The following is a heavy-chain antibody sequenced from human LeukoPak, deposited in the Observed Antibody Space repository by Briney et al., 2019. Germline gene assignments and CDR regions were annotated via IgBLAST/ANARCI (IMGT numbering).Heavy chain of an antibody. CDR3: AKGKYSSGWPY. CDR2: TSGSGGST. CDR1: GFTFGSYA. V-gene: IGHV3-23*01. J-gene: IGHJ4*02. D-gene: IGHD6-19*01. Sequence: PGGSMRLACAASGFTFGSYAMSWVRQAPGKGLEWVSATSGSGGSTYYADSVKGRFTISRDNSKNTVYLQMNSLRAEDTAVYYCAKGKYSSGWPYWGQGTLVTVSS.